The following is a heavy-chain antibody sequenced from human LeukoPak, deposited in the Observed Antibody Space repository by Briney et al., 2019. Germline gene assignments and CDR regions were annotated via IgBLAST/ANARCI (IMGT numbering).Heavy chain of an antibody. CDR1: GFTFSNNA. J-gene: IGHJ4*02. Sequence: GGSLRLSCVASGFTFSNNAASWFRQAPGKGLEWVSTVGRGGGDTYYADSVRGRFAISKDSSKNTLQMNSLSADDTAMYYCVKHSGGVYGNSDYWGQGILVTVSS. V-gene: IGHV3-23*01. CDR3: VKHSGGVYGNSDY. CDR2: VGRGGGDT. D-gene: IGHD1-1*01.